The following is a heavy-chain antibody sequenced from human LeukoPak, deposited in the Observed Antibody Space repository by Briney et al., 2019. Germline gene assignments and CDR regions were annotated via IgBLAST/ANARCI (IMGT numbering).Heavy chain of an antibody. CDR1: GYTFTSYG. CDR2: ISAYNGNT. CDR3: ARTGRDIVVVPAAANDAFDI. J-gene: IGHJ3*02. D-gene: IGHD2-2*01. V-gene: IGHV1-18*01. Sequence: GASVKVSCKASGYTFTSYGVSWVRQAPGQGLEWMGWISAYNGNTNYAQKLQGRVTMTTDTSTSTAYMELRSLRSDDTAVYYCARTGRDIVVVPAAANDAFDIWGQGTMVTVSS.